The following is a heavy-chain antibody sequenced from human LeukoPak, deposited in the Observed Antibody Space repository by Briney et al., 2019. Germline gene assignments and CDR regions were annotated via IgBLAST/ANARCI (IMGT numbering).Heavy chain of an antibody. D-gene: IGHD1-26*01. J-gene: IGHJ4*02. V-gene: IGHV3-74*01. Sequence: GGSLRLSCAASGFTFSSYWMHWVRQAPGKGLVWVSRINSDGSSTSYADSVKGRFTISRDNAMNTLYLQMNSLRAEDTAVYYCAREGWELLRIYVGWGQGTLVTVSS. CDR1: GFTFSSYW. CDR3: AREGWELLRIYVG. CDR2: INSDGSST.